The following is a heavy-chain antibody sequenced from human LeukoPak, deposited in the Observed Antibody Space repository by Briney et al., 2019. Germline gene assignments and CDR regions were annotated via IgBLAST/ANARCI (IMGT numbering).Heavy chain of an antibody. V-gene: IGHV4-31*03. J-gene: IGHJ4*02. Sequence: SETLSLTRTVSGASFNSDDQYWNWIRQSPGKGLEWIGSIHPSGMLYNNPSLESRVTMSRDTSKNQFSLNLNSVTGADTAVYFCSRGLDSRKLGYWGQGILVTVSS. CDR1: GASFNSDDQY. D-gene: IGHD3-22*01. CDR3: SRGLDSRKLGY. CDR2: IHPSGML.